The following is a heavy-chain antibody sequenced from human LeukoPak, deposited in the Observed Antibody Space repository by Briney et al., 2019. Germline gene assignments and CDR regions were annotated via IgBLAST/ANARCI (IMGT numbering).Heavy chain of an antibody. CDR3: ARDLVTVTKGFDI. J-gene: IGHJ3*02. Sequence: SETLSLSCAVSDDSFSSHYWTWIRQPPGKGLEWIGYISYIGSTNYNPSLKSRVTISIDTSKNQFSLKLSSVTAADTAVYYCARDLVTVTKGFDIWGQGTMVSVSS. CDR2: ISYIGST. D-gene: IGHD4-17*01. V-gene: IGHV4-59*11. CDR1: DDSFSSHY.